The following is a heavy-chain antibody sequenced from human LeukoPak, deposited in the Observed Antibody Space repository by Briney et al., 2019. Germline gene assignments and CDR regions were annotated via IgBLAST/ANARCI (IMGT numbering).Heavy chain of an antibody. J-gene: IGHJ5*02. D-gene: IGHD4-11*01. CDR2: INPGGRST. CDR1: GYTFTNYY. CDR3: ARGGIWDYSNYVSFFDP. Sequence: GASVKVSCKASGYTFTNYYIHWVRQAPGQGREWMGIINPGGRSTSYAQKFQGRVTMTRDTSTSTVYMELRSLRSEDTAVYYCARGGIWDYSNYVSFFDPWGQGTLVTVSS. V-gene: IGHV1-46*01.